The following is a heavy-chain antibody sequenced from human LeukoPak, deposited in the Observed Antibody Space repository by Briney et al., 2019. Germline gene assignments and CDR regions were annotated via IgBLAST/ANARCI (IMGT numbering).Heavy chain of an antibody. Sequence: SETLSLTCTVSGDSISSSNCYWGWIRQPPGKGLEWIGSIYFSGGTYYNASLKSRVTISVDTSKDQFSLKLSSVTAADTAVYYCARGRFGSGLNYWGQGTLVTVSS. CDR1: GDSISSSNCY. CDR3: ARGRFGSGLNY. J-gene: IGHJ4*02. CDR2: IYFSGGT. D-gene: IGHD6-19*01. V-gene: IGHV4-39*01.